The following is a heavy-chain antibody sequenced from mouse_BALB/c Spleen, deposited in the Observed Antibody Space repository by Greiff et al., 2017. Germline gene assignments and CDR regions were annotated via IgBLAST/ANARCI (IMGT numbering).Heavy chain of an antibody. CDR1: GFNIKDYY. D-gene: IGHD2-1*01. V-gene: IGHV14-1*02. J-gene: IGHJ2*01. Sequence: VQLKESGAELVRPGALVKLSCKASGFNIKDYYMHWVKQRPEQGLEWIGWIDPENGNTIYDPKFQGKASITADTSSNTAYLQLSSLTSEDTAVYYCARYYGTYHYFDYWGQGTTLTVSS. CDR2: IDPENGNT. CDR3: ARYYGTYHYFDY.